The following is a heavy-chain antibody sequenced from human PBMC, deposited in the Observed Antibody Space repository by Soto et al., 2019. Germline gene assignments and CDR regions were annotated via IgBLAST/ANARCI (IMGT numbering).Heavy chain of an antibody. J-gene: IGHJ4*02. Sequence: QVQLVESVGGVVQPGRSLRLSCAASGFPFTTYGMHWVREGPGKGLDWVAAISYDGSNKFYADSVKGRFTISRDNSKNTLYLQMNSLRPEDTALYYCVGGQYYFDYRGQGTLVIVSS. D-gene: IGHD3-10*01. CDR1: GFPFTTYG. CDR3: VGGQYYFDY. V-gene: IGHV3-30*03. CDR2: ISYDGSNK.